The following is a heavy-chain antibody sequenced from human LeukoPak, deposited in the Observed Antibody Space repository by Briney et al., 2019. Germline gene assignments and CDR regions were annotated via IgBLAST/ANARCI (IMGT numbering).Heavy chain of an antibody. Sequence: GGSLRLSCAASGFPLSSHAMTWVRQAPGKGLEWVSSINWNGGSTGYADSVKGRFTISRDNAKNSLYLQMNSLKAEDTALYYCARVSSTSSHFDNWGQGTLVTVSS. CDR2: INWNGGST. CDR3: ARVSSTSSHFDN. D-gene: IGHD2-2*01. V-gene: IGHV3-20*04. CDR1: GFPLSSHA. J-gene: IGHJ5*02.